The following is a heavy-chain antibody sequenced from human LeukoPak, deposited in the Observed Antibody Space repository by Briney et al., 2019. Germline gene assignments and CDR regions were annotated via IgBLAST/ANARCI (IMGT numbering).Heavy chain of an antibody. CDR3: TTDRGSSTNWLAF. J-gene: IGHJ4*02. CDR2: IKSKTDGETA. V-gene: IGHV3-15*01. CDR1: GFTFSNAW. Sequence: PRGSRCLSCAASGFTFSNAWMSWVRQAPGKGLEWVGRIKSKTDGETADYAAHVKGRFTISRDDSKNTLYLQINSLKTEDTAMYYCTTDRGSSTNWLAFWGQGHLVTV. D-gene: IGHD1-1*01.